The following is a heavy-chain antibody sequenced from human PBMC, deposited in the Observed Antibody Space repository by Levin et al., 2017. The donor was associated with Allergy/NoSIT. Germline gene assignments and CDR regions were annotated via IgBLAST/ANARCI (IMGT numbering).Heavy chain of an antibody. V-gene: IGHV4-39*07. J-gene: IGHJ6*02. Sequence: SETLSLTCTVSGGSISSDSYYWAWIRQPPGMGLEWIGSVYYDGSAYYNPSLKSRVTISIDTSKNQFSLRLNSVTAADTAVYYCAGVPNSPYYYHDGLDVWGQGTTVTVSS. CDR2: VYYDGSA. D-gene: IGHD2/OR15-2a*01. CDR1: GGSISSDSYY. CDR3: AGVPNSPYYYHDGLDV.